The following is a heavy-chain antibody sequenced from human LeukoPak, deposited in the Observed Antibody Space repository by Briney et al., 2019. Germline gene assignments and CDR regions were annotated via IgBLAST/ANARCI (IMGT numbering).Heavy chain of an antibody. D-gene: IGHD3-16*01. CDR2: IKHNGDEL. V-gene: IGHV3-7*01. CDR3: ARELRTFDS. J-gene: IGHJ4*02. Sequence: GYLRPPCAAPGFTFRSYLMTWVRQAPGKGLEWVANIKHNGDELNYVDSVEDRFTISRDNAKNSLYLHMTGLRAEDTAVYYCARELRTFDSWGQGTLVTVSS. CDR1: GFTFRSYL.